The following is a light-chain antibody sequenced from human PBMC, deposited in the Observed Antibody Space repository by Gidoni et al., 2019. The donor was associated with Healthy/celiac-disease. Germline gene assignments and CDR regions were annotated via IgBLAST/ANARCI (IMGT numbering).Light chain of an antibody. CDR3: MQALQTPLT. CDR1: QSLLNSNGYNY. V-gene: IGKV2-28*01. J-gene: IGKJ4*01. CDR2: LGS. Sequence: IVMTHSPLSLPVTPGESASISCRYSQSLLNSNGYNYLDWYLQKQGQSPQLLIYLGSNRASGGPDRFRGSGSGTDCTLKISRVEDEDVGVYYCMQALQTPLTFGGGTKVEIK.